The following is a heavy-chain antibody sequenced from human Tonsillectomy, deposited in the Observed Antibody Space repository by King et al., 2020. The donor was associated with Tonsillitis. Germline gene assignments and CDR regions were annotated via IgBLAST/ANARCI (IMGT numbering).Heavy chain of an antibody. Sequence: QLVQSGAEVKKPGASVKVSCKTSGYTFTGFYLHWVRQAPGQGLEWMGWINPNSGDTRYAQKFQGRLTMTGDTSISTVYMELNRLTSDDTALYYCARNAVGLIAVTGTDYWGQGTQVTVSS. CDR2: INPNSGDT. V-gene: IGHV1-2*02. D-gene: IGHD6-19*01. J-gene: IGHJ4*02. CDR1: GYTFTGFY. CDR3: ARNAVGLIAVTGTDY.